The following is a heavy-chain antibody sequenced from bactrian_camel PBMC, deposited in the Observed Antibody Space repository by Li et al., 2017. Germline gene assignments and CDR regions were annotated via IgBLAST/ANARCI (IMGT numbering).Heavy chain of an antibody. Sequence: HVQLVESGGGSAQAGGSLRLSCTGSGDGIAVRDMGWFRQVPGREREGVATISGGGSITYADSVKGRFTISQDNPRNTLYLQMNRLQTEDTAVYYCAADCAVGSRFYAGVFWGHGTQVTVS. D-gene: IGHD1*01. CDR3: AADCAVGSRFYAGVF. J-gene: IGHJ4*01. CDR2: ISGGGSI. CDR1: GDGIAVRD. V-gene: IGHV3S53*01.